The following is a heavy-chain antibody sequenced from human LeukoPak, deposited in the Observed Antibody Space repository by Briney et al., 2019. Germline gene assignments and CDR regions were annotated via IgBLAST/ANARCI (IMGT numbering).Heavy chain of an antibody. J-gene: IGHJ4*02. Sequence: QPGGSLRLSRAASGFTFSNNWMTWVRQAPGKGLEWVANIKQDGSEKYYVDSVKGRFTISRDNAKTSLYLQVNSLRAEDTAVYYCARERNGGYVPNFDSWGQGTLVTVSS. CDR1: GFTFSNNW. D-gene: IGHD5-12*01. CDR2: IKQDGSEK. V-gene: IGHV3-7*01. CDR3: ARERNGGYVPNFDS.